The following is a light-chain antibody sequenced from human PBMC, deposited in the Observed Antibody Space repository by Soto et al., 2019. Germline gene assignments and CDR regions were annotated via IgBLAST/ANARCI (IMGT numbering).Light chain of an antibody. CDR2: DAS. J-gene: IGKJ4*01. Sequence: EIVLTQSPATLSLSPGERATLSCRASQSVSSDLAWYQQKPGQAPRLLIYDASTRATGIPARFSGSGSGTDFTLTISSLEPEDFAVYYCQQRSNWPPVLTFGGGTKVEI. CDR1: QSVSSD. CDR3: QQRSNWPPVLT. V-gene: IGKV3-11*01.